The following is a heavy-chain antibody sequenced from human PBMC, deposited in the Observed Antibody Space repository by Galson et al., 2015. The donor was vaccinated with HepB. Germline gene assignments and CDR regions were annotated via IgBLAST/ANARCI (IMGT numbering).Heavy chain of an antibody. CDR2: INPNSGGT. D-gene: IGHD3-9*01. V-gene: IGHV1-2*02. Sequence: SVKVSCKASGYTFTGYYMHWVRQAPGQGLEWMGWINPNSGGTNYAQKFQGRVTMTRDTSISTAYMELSRLRSDDTAVYYCARDESRNLDTLTGYYAPGGYFDYWGQGTLVTVSS. CDR3: ARDESRNLDTLTGYYAPGGYFDY. J-gene: IGHJ4*02. CDR1: GYTFTGYY.